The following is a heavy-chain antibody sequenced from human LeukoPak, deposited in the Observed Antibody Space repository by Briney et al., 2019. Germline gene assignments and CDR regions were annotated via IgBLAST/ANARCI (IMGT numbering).Heavy chain of an antibody. D-gene: IGHD5-18*01. V-gene: IGHV3-73*01. J-gene: IGHJ3*02. CDR3: TRRYSYDKDAFDI. CDR1: GFTFSGSA. CDR2: IRSKANSCAT. Sequence: PGGSLRLSCAASGFTFSGSAMHWVRQASGKGLEWVGRIRSKANSCATAYAASVKGRFTISRDDSKNTAYLQMNSLKTEDTAVYYCTRRYSYDKDAFDIWGQGTMVTVSS.